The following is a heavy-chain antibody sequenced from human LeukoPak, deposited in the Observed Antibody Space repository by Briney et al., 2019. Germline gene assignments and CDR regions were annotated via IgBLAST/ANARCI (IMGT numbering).Heavy chain of an antibody. D-gene: IGHD5-18*01. Sequence: GGSLRLSCAASGFTFSSYGMHWVRQAPGKGLEWVAVISYDGSNKYYADSVKGRFTISRDNSKNTLYLQMNSLRAEDTAVYYCAKDYTAMAYYYYYMDVWGKGTTVTVSS. CDR2: ISYDGSNK. J-gene: IGHJ6*03. CDR3: AKDYTAMAYYYYYMDV. CDR1: GFTFSSYG. V-gene: IGHV3-30*18.